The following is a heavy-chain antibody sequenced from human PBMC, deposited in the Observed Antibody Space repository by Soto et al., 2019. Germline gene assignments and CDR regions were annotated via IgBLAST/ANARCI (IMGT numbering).Heavy chain of an antibody. D-gene: IGHD6-19*01. J-gene: IGHJ6*03. CDR3: ARCTQQWRKGYYYYYIDV. CDR1: GGSISSYY. CDR2: IYYSGST. Sequence: PSETLSLTCTVSGGSISSYYWSWIRQPPGKGLEWIGYIYYSGSTNYNPSLKSRVTISVDTSKNQFSLKLSSVTAADTAVYYCARCTQQWRKGYYYYYIDVGGKENTVTVSS. V-gene: IGHV4-59*12.